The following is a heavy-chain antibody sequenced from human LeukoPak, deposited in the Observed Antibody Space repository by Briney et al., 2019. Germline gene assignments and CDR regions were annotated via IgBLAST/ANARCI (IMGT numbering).Heavy chain of an antibody. CDR2: INPHDSDT. V-gene: IGHV5-51*01. D-gene: IGHD3-10*01. CDR3: ARLATYDSGSGTYYNFDF. Sequence: GEPLKISRKASGYTFASYWIGWVRQVPGKSLEWMGIINPHDSDTRYSPSFQGQVAISADKSISTAYLQWSSLKASDTAMHYCARLATYDSGSGTYYNFDFWGQGTLVTVSS. J-gene: IGHJ4*02. CDR1: GYTFASYW.